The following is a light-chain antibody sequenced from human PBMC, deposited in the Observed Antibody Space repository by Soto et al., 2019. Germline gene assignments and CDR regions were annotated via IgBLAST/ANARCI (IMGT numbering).Light chain of an antibody. CDR3: GTWDSSLSLWV. V-gene: IGLV1-51*02. CDR2: ENN. J-gene: IGLJ3*02. CDR1: SSNIGNNY. Sequence: QSVLTQPPSLSAAPGQKVTISCSGSSSNIGNNYLSWYQQLPGTAPKLLIYENNKRPSGIPDRFSGSKSGTSATLGITGLQTGDEADYYCGTWDSSLSLWVFGGGTKVTVL.